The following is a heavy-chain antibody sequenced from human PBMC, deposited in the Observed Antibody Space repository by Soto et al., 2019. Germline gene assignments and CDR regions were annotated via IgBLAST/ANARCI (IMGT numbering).Heavy chain of an antibody. V-gene: IGHV4-59*12. J-gene: IGHJ4*02. Sequence: ETLSLTCTVSGGSISSYYWSWIRQPPGKGLEWIGYIYYSGSTNYNPSLKSRVTISVDTSKNQFSLKLSSVTAADTAVYYCARDSGWYFDYWGQGTLVTVSS. CDR2: IYYSGST. D-gene: IGHD6-19*01. CDR3: ARDSGWYFDY. CDR1: GGSISSYY.